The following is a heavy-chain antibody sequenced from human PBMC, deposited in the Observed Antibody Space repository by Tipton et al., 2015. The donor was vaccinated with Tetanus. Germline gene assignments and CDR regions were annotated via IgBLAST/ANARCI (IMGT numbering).Heavy chain of an antibody. Sequence: SLRLSCAASGFTFDDYAMHWVRQAPGKGLEWVSGISGNSGSIGYADSVKGRFTISRDNAENSLYLQMNSLRAEDTALYYCAKDSKSGLGLAAGTRDTNFQHWGQGTLVTVSS. CDR3: AKDSKSGLGLAAGTRDTNFQH. D-gene: IGHD6-13*01. J-gene: IGHJ1*01. V-gene: IGHV3-9*01. CDR2: ISGNSGSI. CDR1: GFTFDDYA.